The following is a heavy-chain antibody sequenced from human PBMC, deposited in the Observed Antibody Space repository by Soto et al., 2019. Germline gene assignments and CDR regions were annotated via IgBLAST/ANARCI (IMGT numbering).Heavy chain of an antibody. J-gene: IGHJ6*02. CDR3: ASHTGSSPEGRYYYGMDV. D-gene: IGHD1-26*01. Sequence: QVQLVQSGAEVKKPGSSVKVSCKASGGTFSSYAISWVRQAPGQGLEWMGGIIPIFGTADYAQTFQGRVTITADEFTSTAYMELSSLRSEDTAVYYCASHTGSSPEGRYYYGMDVWGQGTTVTVSS. CDR2: IIPIFGTA. V-gene: IGHV1-69*12. CDR1: GGTFSSYA.